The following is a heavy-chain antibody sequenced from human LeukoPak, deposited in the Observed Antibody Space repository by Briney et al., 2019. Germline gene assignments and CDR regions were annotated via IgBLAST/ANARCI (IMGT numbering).Heavy chain of an antibody. D-gene: IGHD3-16*02. V-gene: IGHV1-8*01. Sequence: SVKVSCKASGYTFTSYDINWVRQAPGQGLGWMGWMKLNSSNTGYAQKFQGRVTKTRNTSISTAYMELSSLRSEDTAVYYCARPQLYDYVWGSYRSSFAFDIWGQGTMVTVSS. CDR1: GYTFTSYD. CDR3: ARPQLYDYVWGSYRSSFAFDI. J-gene: IGHJ3*02. CDR2: MKLNSSNT.